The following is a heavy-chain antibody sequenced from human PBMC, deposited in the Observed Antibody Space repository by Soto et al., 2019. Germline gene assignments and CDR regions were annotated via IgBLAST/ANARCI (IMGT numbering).Heavy chain of an antibody. J-gene: IGHJ4*02. CDR1: GGTFSSYT. CDR2: IIPIIGIV. Sequence: ASVKVSCKASGGTFSSYTLSWVRQAPGQWREWMGRIIPIIGIVNYAQKYLGRVSIIADKLTSTAYMELSSLSSEDKALYYCAREGVYCTNGVCPYVYWGQGTLITVSS. D-gene: IGHD2-8*01. V-gene: IGHV1-69*04. CDR3: AREGVYCTNGVCPYVY.